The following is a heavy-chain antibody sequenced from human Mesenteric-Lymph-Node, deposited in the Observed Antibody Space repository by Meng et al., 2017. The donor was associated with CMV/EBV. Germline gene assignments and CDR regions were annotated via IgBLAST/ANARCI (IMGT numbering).Heavy chain of an antibody. CDR2: IHYTGTT. J-gene: IGHJ4*02. V-gene: IGHV4-39*01. D-gene: IGHD2-8*02. CDR3: ARRTPVGYCTGGTCPDFDY. CDR1: GGSISSGHYY. Sequence: SETLSLTCTVSGGSISSGHYYWAWIRRPPGRGLEWIVTIHYTGTTYYNPSLESRVTISVDTSENQLSLNLRSVTAADTAAYYCARRTPVGYCTGGTCPDFDYWGQGTLVTVSS.